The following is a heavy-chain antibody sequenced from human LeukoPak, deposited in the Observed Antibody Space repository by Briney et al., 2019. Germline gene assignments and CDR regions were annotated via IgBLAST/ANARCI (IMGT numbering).Heavy chain of an antibody. V-gene: IGHV1-69*04. CDR1: GYTFTSYG. CDR2: IIPILGIA. CDR3: ARGGNQEYYDFWSGYYDFDY. D-gene: IGHD3-3*01. J-gene: IGHJ4*02. Sequence: ASVKVSCKASGYTFTSYGISWVRQAPGQGLEWMGRIIPILGIANYAQKFQGRVTITADKSTSTAYMELSSLRSEDTAVYYCARGGNQEYYDFWSGYYDFDYWGQGTLVTVSS.